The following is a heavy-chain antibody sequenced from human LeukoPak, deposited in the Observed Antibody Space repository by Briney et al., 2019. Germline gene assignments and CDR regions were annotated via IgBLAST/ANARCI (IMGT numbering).Heavy chain of an antibody. J-gene: IGHJ3*02. CDR1: GRSFSGYY. Sequence: PSETLSLTCAVYGRSFSGYYWSWIRQPPGKGLEWIGEINHSGSTNYNPSLKSRVTISVDTSKNQFSLKLSSVTAADTAVYYCASSRRGPGAFDIWGQGTMVTVSS. CDR2: INHSGST. V-gene: IGHV4-34*01. CDR3: ASSRRGPGAFDI.